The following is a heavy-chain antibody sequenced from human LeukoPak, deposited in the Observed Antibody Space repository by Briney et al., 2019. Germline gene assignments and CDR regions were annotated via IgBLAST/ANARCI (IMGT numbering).Heavy chain of an antibody. D-gene: IGHD3-22*01. CDR3: ARAVYHSSGPYAFDI. CDR1: GYSFTSYW. Sequence: GESLKISCKGSGYSFTSYWIGWVRQMPGKGLEWMGIIYPGDSDTRYSPSFQGQVTISADKSISTAYLQWSSLKASDTAMYYCARAVYHSSGPYAFDIWGQGTMVTVSS. J-gene: IGHJ3*02. V-gene: IGHV5-51*01. CDR2: IYPGDSDT.